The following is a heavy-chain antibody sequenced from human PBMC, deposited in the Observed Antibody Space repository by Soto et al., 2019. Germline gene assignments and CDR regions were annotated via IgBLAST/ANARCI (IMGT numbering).Heavy chain of an antibody. CDR2: FDPEDSKM. Sequence: APVKVSCKVTRVRLDELSMHSPRQAPEKGLEWMGGFDPEDSKMTPAQKFQGRVTLTRDTSAETAYMELSSLRSEDTAVYYCARVPYGSGSYYNHYYYGMDVWGQGTTVTVSS. D-gene: IGHD3-10*01. CDR3: ARVPYGSGSYYNHYYYGMDV. V-gene: IGHV1-24*01. CDR1: RVRLDELS. J-gene: IGHJ6*02.